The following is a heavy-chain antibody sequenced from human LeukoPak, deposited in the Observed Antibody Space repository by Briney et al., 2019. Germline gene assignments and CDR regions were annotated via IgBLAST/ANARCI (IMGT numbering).Heavy chain of an antibody. CDR2: ITHDESNK. CDR1: GFTFSAYA. V-gene: IGHV3-30-3*01. Sequence: GRSLRLSCAASGFTFSAYAMHWVRQASGKGLEWVAVITHDESNKYYADSVKGRFTISRDNSKNALYLQMNSLRAEDTAVYYCARDYSSYYGSGSPPDYWGQGTLVTVSS. CDR3: ARDYSSYYGSGSPPDY. D-gene: IGHD3-10*01. J-gene: IGHJ4*02.